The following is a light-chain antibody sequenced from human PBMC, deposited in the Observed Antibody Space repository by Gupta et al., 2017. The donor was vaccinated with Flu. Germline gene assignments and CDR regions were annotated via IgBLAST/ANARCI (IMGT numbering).Light chain of an antibody. CDR1: NIGSKS. CDR2: DDG. CDR3: QVWDSSSACA. J-gene: IGLJ1*01. Sequence: GGNNIGSKSVHWYQQHPGQAPVLVVYDDGDRPSGIPERFSGSNSGNTATLTISRVEAGDEADYFCQVWDSSSACAFGTGTTVTVL. V-gene: IGLV3-21*02.